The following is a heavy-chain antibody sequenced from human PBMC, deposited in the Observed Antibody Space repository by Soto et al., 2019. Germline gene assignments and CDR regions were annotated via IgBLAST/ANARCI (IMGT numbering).Heavy chain of an antibody. D-gene: IGHD2-21*01. Sequence: PSETLSLTCTASGGSVTSYYWNWIRQSPGKGLEWIGYIYNSGRTNYNPSLKSRVSISIDASKNQFSLKLDSVTDADTAVYYCAFADSLGPFDYWGQGALVTVSS. CDR3: AFADSLGPFDY. CDR1: GGSVTSYY. CDR2: IYNSGRT. V-gene: IGHV4-59*02. J-gene: IGHJ4*02.